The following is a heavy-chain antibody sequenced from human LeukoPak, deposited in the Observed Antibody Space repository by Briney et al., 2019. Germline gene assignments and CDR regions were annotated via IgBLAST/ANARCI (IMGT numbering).Heavy chain of an antibody. V-gene: IGHV1-2*02. D-gene: IGHD2-2*01. CDR3: ARKQNRYCSSTSCYYYGMDV. J-gene: IGHJ6*02. CDR2: INPNSGGT. Sequence: GASVKVSCKASGYTFTGYYMHWVRQAPGQGLEWMGWINPNSGGTNYAQKFQGRVTMTRDTSISTAYMELSRLRFDDTAVYYCARKQNRYCSSTSCYYYGMDVWGQGTTVTVSS. CDR1: GYTFTGYY.